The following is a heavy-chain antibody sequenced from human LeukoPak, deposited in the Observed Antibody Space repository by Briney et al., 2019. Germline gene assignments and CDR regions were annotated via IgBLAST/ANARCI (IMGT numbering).Heavy chain of an antibody. D-gene: IGHD3-10*01. CDR1: GDSISSYY. Sequence: SETPSLTCTVSGDSISSYYWSWIRQPPGKGLEWIGYIYYIGNTNYSPSLKSRVTISVDTSKNQFSLKLSSVTAADTAVYYCARVRLDYSGSGSYLYYFDYWGQGTLVTASS. J-gene: IGHJ4*02. V-gene: IGHV4-59*01. CDR2: IYYIGNT. CDR3: ARVRLDYSGSGSYLYYFDY.